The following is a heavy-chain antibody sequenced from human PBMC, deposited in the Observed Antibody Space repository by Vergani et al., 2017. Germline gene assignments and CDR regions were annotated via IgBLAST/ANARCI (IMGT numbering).Heavy chain of an antibody. CDR2: IQPADSDT. Sequence: EVQLVQSGAEVKKPGESLKISCQISGYSFTNYWIGWVRQMPGKGLEWMGIIQPADSDTSYSPSFQGQVTISVDKSISTAYLQRSSLRASDSAMYYCARLYGRDSSGSKYFDYWGQGTLVTVSS. J-gene: IGHJ4*02. D-gene: IGHD3-22*01. V-gene: IGHV5-51*01. CDR3: ARLYGRDSSGSKYFDY. CDR1: GYSFTNYW.